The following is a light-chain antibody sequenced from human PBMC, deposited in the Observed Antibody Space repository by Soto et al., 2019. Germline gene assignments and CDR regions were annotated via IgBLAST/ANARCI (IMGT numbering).Light chain of an antibody. V-gene: IGKV3-15*01. J-gene: IGKJ2*01. Sequence: EIVMTQSPATLSVSPGVRATLSCRASQSVSSNLAWYQQKPGLAPRLLIYGASTRATGIPARFSGSGSGTEFTLTISSLQSEDFAVYYCQQYNNWPPYTFGQGTKVDIK. CDR3: QQYNNWPPYT. CDR2: GAS. CDR1: QSVSSN.